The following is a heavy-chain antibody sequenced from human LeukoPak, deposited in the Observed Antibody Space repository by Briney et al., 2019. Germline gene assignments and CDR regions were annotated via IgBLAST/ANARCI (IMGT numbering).Heavy chain of an antibody. CDR3: ASMDYGSGTSGTYYPY. V-gene: IGHV4-59*01. CDR2: IYSNGAT. Sequence: SETLSLTCTVSGGSISSYYWSWIRQPPGQGLEWIGYIYSNGATDYNPSLKSRVTISADTSKRQFSLKLTSVTAADTAVYYCASMDYGSGTSGTYYPYWGQGALVTVSS. J-gene: IGHJ4*02. D-gene: IGHD3-10*01. CDR1: GGSISSYY.